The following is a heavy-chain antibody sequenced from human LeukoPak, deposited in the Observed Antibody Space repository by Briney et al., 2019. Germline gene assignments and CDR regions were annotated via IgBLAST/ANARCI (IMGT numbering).Heavy chain of an antibody. Sequence: PGGSLRLSCAASGFTVSNNYMSWVRQAPGKGLEWVSVIYSGGNTYYADSVKGRFTISRDNSKNTLFLEMNSLRVEDTAVYYCAKGRGFRVWDPWDNWGQGTLITVSS. CDR2: IYSGGNT. CDR3: AKGRGFRVWDPWDN. D-gene: IGHD3-16*01. J-gene: IGHJ4*02. V-gene: IGHV3-53*01. CDR1: GFTVSNNY.